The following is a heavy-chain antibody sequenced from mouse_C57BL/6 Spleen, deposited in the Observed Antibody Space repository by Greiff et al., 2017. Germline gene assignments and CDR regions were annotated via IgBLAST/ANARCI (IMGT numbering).Heavy chain of an antibody. CDR1: GFTFSDYY. Sequence: EVQVVESGGGLVQPGGSLKLSCAASGFTFSDYYMYWVRQTPEKRLEWVAYISNGGGSTYYPDTVKGRFTISRDNAKNTLYLQMSRLKSEDTAMYYCARLGSSFFDYWGQGTTLTVSS. CDR2: ISNGGGST. V-gene: IGHV5-12*01. CDR3: ARLGSSFFDY. J-gene: IGHJ2*01. D-gene: IGHD1-1*01.